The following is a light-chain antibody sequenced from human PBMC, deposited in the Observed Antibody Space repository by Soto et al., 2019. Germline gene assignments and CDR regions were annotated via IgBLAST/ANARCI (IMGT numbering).Light chain of an antibody. Sequence: QSVLTQPPSVSGTPGQRVTISCSGSSSNIGSNSVSWYQHLPGTAPNLLIYAINERPSVVPDRFSGSQSGTSASLAISGLQSEDEAAYYCAAWDDSLHGVIFGGGTKVTVL. J-gene: IGLJ2*01. CDR2: AIN. CDR1: SSNIGSNS. V-gene: IGLV1-44*01. CDR3: AAWDDSLHGVI.